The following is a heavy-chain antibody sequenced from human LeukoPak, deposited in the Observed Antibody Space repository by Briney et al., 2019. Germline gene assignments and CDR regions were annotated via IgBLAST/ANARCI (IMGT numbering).Heavy chain of an antibody. D-gene: IGHD4-17*01. CDR1: GFTFSSYA. J-gene: IGHJ4*02. CDR2: ISGSGGST. V-gene: IGHV3-23*01. CDR3: ARDINDYGDYAHDY. Sequence: PGGSLRLSCAAYGFTFSSYAMIWVRQAPGKGLEWVSAISGSGGSTYYADSVKGRFTISRDNSKNTLYLQMNSLRAEDTAVYYCARDINDYGDYAHDYWGQGTLVTVSS.